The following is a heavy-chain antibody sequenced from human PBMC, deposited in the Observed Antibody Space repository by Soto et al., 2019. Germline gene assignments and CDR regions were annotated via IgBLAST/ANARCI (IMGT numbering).Heavy chain of an antibody. V-gene: IGHV3-20*04. J-gene: IGHJ6*02. CDR2: VNWNGDST. Sequence: SGGSLRLSCAASGFTFDDYGMNWVRQAPGKGLEWVSGVNWNGDSTGYADSVKGRFTISRDNAKNSLYLQMNSLRAEDTAFYYCARGNSGLGSYYNGMDVWGQGTTVTVSS. D-gene: IGHD3-10*01. CDR3: ARGNSGLGSYYNGMDV. CDR1: GFTFDDYG.